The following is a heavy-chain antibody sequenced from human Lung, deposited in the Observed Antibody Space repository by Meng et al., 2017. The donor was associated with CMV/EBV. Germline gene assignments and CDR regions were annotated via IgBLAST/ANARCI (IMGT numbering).Heavy chain of an antibody. CDR3: ASFPPPGKQWLVTDY. V-gene: IGHV4-4*02. CDR1: GGSISRSNW. D-gene: IGHD6-19*01. J-gene: IGHJ4*02. CDR2: IYHSGST. Sequence: QGHLRESVPGRLKPSGTLCLTFDVSGGSISRSNWWSWVRQPPGKGLEWIGEIYHSGSTNYNPSLKSRVTISVDKSKNQFSLKLSSVTAADTAVYYCASFPPPGKQWLVTDYWGQGTLVTVSS.